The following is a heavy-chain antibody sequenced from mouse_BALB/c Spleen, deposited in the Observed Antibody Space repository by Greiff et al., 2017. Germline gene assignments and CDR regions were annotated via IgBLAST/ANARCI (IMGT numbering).Heavy chain of an antibody. Sequence: VQLKQSGAELVRPGALVKLSCKASGFNIKDYYMHWVKQRPEQGLEWIGWIDPENGNTIYDPKFQGKASITADTSSNTAYLQLSSLTSEDTAVYYCARKGYDLDYWGQGTTLTVSS. J-gene: IGHJ2*01. CDR3: ARKGYDLDY. CDR1: GFNIKDYY. V-gene: IGHV14-1*02. D-gene: IGHD2-10*02. CDR2: IDPENGNT.